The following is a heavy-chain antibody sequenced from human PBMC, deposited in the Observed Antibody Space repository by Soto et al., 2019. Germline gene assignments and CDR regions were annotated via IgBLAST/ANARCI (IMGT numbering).Heavy chain of an antibody. J-gene: IGHJ5*02. CDR2: IYYSGST. V-gene: IGHV4-39*01. CDR3: ARRWWLVPSSWFDP. Sequence: ASETLSLTCTVSGGSISSSSYYWGWIRQPPGKGLEWIGSIYYSGSTYYNPSLKSRVTISVDTSKNQFSLKLSSVTAADTAVYYCARRWWLVPSSWFDPWGQGTLVTVSS. CDR1: GGSISSSSYY. D-gene: IGHD6-19*01.